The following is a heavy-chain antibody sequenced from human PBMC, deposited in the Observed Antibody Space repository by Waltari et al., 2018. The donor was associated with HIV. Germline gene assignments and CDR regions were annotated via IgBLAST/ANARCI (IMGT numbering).Heavy chain of an antibody. Sequence: EVQLVESGGGLVQPGGSLRLSCAASGFTFSSYSMNWVRHAPGKGLEWVSYNSSSSSTIYYADSVKGRFTISRDNAKNSLYLQMNSLRDEDTAVYYCARDHRNYDFWSGRDAFDIWGQGTMVTVSS. V-gene: IGHV3-48*02. CDR2: NSSSSSTI. CDR1: GFTFSSYS. CDR3: ARDHRNYDFWSGRDAFDI. J-gene: IGHJ3*02. D-gene: IGHD3-3*01.